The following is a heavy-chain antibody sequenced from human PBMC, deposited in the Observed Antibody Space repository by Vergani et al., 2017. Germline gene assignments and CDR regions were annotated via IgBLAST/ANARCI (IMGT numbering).Heavy chain of an antibody. D-gene: IGHD4-17*01. CDR1: GGSFSGYY. J-gene: IGHJ6*02. V-gene: IGHV4-34*01. CDR3: ARMVAYTVTTYDYYYGMDV. Sequence: QVQLQQWGAGLLKPSETLSLTCAVYGGSFSGYYWSWIRQPPGKGLEWIGEIYHSGSTNYNPSLKSRVTISVDKSKNQFSLKLSSVTAADTAVYYCARMVAYTVTTYDYYYGMDVWGQGTTVTVSS. CDR2: IYHSGST.